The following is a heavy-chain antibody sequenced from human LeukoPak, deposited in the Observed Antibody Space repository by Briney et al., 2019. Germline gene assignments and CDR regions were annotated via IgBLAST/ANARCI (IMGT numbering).Heavy chain of an antibody. Sequence: GGSLRLSCATSGFTFSRYSMNWVRQAPGKGLEWVSSISSGSGFIYYADSLKGRFTISRDDAKNSLYLQMNSLRAEDTAVYYCASSAEYYDSRIHGPNYAFDIWGQGTMVTVSS. D-gene: IGHD3-22*01. V-gene: IGHV3-21*04. CDR3: ASSAEYYDSRIHGPNYAFDI. CDR1: GFTFSRYS. CDR2: ISSGSGFI. J-gene: IGHJ3*02.